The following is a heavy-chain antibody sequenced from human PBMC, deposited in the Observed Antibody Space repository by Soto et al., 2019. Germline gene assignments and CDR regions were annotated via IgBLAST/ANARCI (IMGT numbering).Heavy chain of an antibody. V-gene: IGHV3-73*02. CDR1: GFSFSGSS. CDR2: IRDKTNNYAT. Sequence: EVQLVESGGGLVQPGGSLKLSCAASGFSFSGSSMHWVRQASGKGLEWVGRIRDKTNNYATAYAASVKGRFTMSRDDSKNTAYLQMNSLKTEDTAVYFCTRFSENDDPFAYWGQGTLVTVSS. D-gene: IGHD1-1*01. J-gene: IGHJ4*02. CDR3: TRFSENDDPFAY.